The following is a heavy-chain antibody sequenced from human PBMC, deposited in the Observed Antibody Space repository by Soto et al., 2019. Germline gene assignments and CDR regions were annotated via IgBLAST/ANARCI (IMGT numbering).Heavy chain of an antibody. CDR1: RYSFTTYW. CDR3: ARAGFRSGPLDAYDI. CDR2: IDPSVSYS. D-gene: IGHD3-3*01. Sequence: GESLKISCKGSRYSFTTYWISRERQMPGKGLEWMGRIDPSVSYSNYSPSFQGHVTFSVDKSTSTAHLQWSSLKASDTAMYYCARAGFRSGPLDAYDIWGQGTMVTVSS. J-gene: IGHJ3*02. V-gene: IGHV5-10-1*01.